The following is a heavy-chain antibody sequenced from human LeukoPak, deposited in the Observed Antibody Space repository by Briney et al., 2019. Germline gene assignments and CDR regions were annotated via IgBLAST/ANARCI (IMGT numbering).Heavy chain of an antibody. V-gene: IGHV7-4-1*02. CDR2: INTNTGNP. CDR3: ARAPRPQYYYDSRGYYYPFDY. CDR1: GYTFTSYD. D-gene: IGHD3-22*01. Sequence: ASVKVSCKASGYTFTSYDMNWVRQAPGQGLEWMGWINTNTGNPTYAQGFTGRFVFSLDTSVSTAYLQISSLKAEDTAVYYCARAPRPQYYYDSRGYYYPFDYWGQGTLVTVSS. J-gene: IGHJ4*02.